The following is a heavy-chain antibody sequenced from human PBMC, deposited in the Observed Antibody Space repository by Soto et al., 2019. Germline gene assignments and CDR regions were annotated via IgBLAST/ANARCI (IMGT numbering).Heavy chain of an antibody. CDR2: IYYSGST. J-gene: IGHJ6*02. CDR1: GGSISSYY. Sequence: SETLSLTFTVSGGSISSYYWSWIRQPPGKGLEWIGYIYYSGSTNYNPSLKSRVTISVDTSKNQFSLKLSSVTAADTAVYYCARVIGITIFGVVIQEEDYYGMDVWGQGTTVTVSS. CDR3: ARVIGITIFGVVIQEEDYYGMDV. V-gene: IGHV4-59*01. D-gene: IGHD3-3*01.